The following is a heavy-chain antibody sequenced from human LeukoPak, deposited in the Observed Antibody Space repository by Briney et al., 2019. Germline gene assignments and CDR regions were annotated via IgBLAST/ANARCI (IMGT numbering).Heavy chain of an antibody. D-gene: IGHD1-1*01. Sequence: GGSLRLSCAASGFIFSSYSMNWVRQAPGKGLEWVSAISGSGGSTYYADSVKGRFTISRDNSKNTLYLQMNSLRAEDTAVYYCAKAPTRYVGGDYWGQGTLVTVSS. CDR2: ISGSGGST. V-gene: IGHV3-23*01. J-gene: IGHJ4*02. CDR1: GFIFSSYS. CDR3: AKAPTRYVGGDY.